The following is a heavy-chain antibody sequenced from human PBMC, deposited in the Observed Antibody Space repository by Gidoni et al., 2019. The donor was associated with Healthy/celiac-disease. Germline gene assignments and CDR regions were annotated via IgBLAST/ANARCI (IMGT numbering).Heavy chain of an antibody. CDR1: GFTFSCSA. J-gene: IGHJ4*02. D-gene: IGHD2-15*01. V-gene: IGHV3-73*02. CDR2: IRSKANSYAT. CDR3: TRPGYCSGGSCYSAY. Sequence: EVQLVESGGGLVQPGRSLKLSCAASGFTFSCSAMHWVRQASGKGLGWVGRIRSKANSYATAYAASVKGRFTISRDDSKNTAYLQMNSLKTEDTAVYYCTRPGYCSGGSCYSAYWGQGTLVTVSS.